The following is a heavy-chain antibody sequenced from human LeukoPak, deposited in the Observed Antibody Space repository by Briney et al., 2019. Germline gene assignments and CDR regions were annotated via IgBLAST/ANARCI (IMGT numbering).Heavy chain of an antibody. CDR2: IYPGDSDT. V-gene: IGHV5-51*01. CDR3: ARVEYDFWSGTKNYYYMDV. J-gene: IGHJ6*03. Sequence: GESLKISCKGSGYSFTSYWIGWVRQMPGKGLEWMGIIYPGDSDTRYSPSFQGQVTISADKSISTAYLQWSSLKASDTAMYYCARVEYDFWSGTKNYYYMDVWGKGTTVTVSS. CDR1: GYSFTSYW. D-gene: IGHD3-3*01.